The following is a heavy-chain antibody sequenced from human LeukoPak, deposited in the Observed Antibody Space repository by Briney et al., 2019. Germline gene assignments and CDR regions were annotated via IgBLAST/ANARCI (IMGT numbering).Heavy chain of an antibody. CDR1: GGSISSYY. J-gene: IGHJ4*02. Sequence: SETLSLTCTVSGGSISSYYWSWIRQPAGKGLEWIGRIYTSGHTNYNPSLKSRVTMSVDTSKNQFALKLSSVTAADTAVYYCTRGGSADPFEHWGQGTLVTVSS. CDR3: TRGGSADPFEH. D-gene: IGHD1-26*01. V-gene: IGHV4-4*07. CDR2: IYTSGHT.